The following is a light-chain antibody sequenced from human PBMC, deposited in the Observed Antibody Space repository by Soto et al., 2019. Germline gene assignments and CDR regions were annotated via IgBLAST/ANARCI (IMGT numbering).Light chain of an antibody. J-gene: IGKJ2*01. CDR1: QSVSSY. CDR2: DAS. CDR3: QQRSNWPRYT. Sequence: EIVLTQSPATLSLSPGERATLSCRASQSVSSYLAWYQQKPGQAPRLLIYDASNRATGIPARFSGSGSGTDFTLTISSLEPGDFAVYYCQQRSNWPRYTFGQGTKVDIK. V-gene: IGKV3-11*01.